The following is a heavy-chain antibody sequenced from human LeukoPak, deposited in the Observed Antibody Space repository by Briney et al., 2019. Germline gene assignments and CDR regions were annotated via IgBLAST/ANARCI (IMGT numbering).Heavy chain of an antibody. V-gene: IGHV3-7*01. J-gene: IGHJ4*02. D-gene: IGHD2-2*01. CDR2: IKQDGSEK. Sequence: GGSLRLSCAASRFTFSNYWMAWVRQAPGKGLEWVANIKQDGSEKYYVDSVKGRFTISRDNAKNSLFLQMNSLKDEDTAVYYCASHSVGVLPIATFDYWGQGTLVTVSS. CDR1: RFTFSNYW. CDR3: ASHSVGVLPIATFDY.